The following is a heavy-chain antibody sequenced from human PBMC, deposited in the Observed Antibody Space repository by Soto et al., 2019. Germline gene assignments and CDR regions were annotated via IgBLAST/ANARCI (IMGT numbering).Heavy chain of an antibody. V-gene: IGHV1-8*01. CDR2: MNPNSGNT. CDR3: ARGITIFGVVPG. Sequence: GVSVKVSCKASGYTFTSYDINWVRQATGQGLEWMGWMNPNSGNTGYAQKFQGRVTMTRNTSISTAYMELSSLRSEDTAVYYCARGITIFGVVPGWGQGTLVTVS. J-gene: IGHJ4*02. CDR1: GYTFTSYD. D-gene: IGHD3-3*01.